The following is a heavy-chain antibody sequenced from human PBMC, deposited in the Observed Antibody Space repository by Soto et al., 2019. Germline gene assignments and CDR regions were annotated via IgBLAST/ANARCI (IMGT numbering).Heavy chain of an antibody. CDR1: GYTFTTYG. D-gene: IGHD3-10*01. J-gene: IGHJ4*02. V-gene: IGHV1-18*04. Sequence: ASVKVSCKTSGYTFTTYGISWVRQAPGQELEWMGWISTFSSNTNSAQNLQGRVTMTIDTSTSTAYMELRSLRSDDTAIYYCARDYGSRKSQEFHYWGQGTQVTVSS. CDR2: ISTFSSNT. CDR3: ARDYGSRKSQEFHY.